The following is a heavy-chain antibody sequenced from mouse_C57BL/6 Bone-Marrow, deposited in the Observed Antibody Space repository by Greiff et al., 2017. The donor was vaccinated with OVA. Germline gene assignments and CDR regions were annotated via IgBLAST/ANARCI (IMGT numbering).Heavy chain of an antibody. CDR3: GCYGSSCGDY. CDR2: IYPGSGST. V-gene: IGHV1-55*01. Sequence: VQLQQPGAELVEPGASVKMSCKASGYTFTSYWITWVKQRPGQGLEWIGDIYPGSGSTNYNEKFKSKATLTVDTSSSTAYMQPSSLTSEDSAVYYCGCYGSSCGDYWGQGTTLTVSS. CDR1: GYTFTSYW. J-gene: IGHJ2*01. D-gene: IGHD1-1*01.